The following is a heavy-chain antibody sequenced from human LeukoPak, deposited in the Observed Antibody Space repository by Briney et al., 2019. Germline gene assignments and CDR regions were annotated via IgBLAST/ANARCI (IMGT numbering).Heavy chain of an antibody. CDR1: GFTFSSYE. Sequence: GGSLRLSCAASGFTFSSYEMNWVRQAPGKGLEWVSYISSSGTTIYYADSVKDRFTVSRDNAKNSLYLQMNSLGAEDTAVYYCAGLDYWGQGTLVTVSS. V-gene: IGHV3-48*03. J-gene: IGHJ4*02. CDR2: ISSSGTTI. CDR3: AGLDY.